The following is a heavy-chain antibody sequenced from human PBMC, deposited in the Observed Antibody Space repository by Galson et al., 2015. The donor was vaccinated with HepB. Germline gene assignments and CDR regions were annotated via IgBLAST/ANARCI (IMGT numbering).Heavy chain of an antibody. CDR3: ATFYRGIRYNWFDP. Sequence: VKVSCKVSGYTFTDYYMHWVQQAPGKGLEWMGLVDPEDGETIYAEKFQGRVTITADTSTDTAYMELSSLRSEDTAVYYCATFYRGIRYNWFDPWGQGTLVTVSS. CDR2: VDPEDGET. CDR1: GYTFTDYY. D-gene: IGHD1-26*01. J-gene: IGHJ5*02. V-gene: IGHV1-69-2*01.